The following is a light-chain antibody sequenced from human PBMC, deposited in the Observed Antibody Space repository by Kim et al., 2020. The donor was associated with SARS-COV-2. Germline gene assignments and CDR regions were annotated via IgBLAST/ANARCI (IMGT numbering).Light chain of an antibody. Sequence: SPGERDTLSCRASQSVSTYLAWYQQKPGLAPRLLIYGASNRATGIPDRFSGSGSGTDFNLTISSLEPEDSAVYFCHQRANWPPWTFGQGTKVDIK. CDR1: QSVSTY. J-gene: IGKJ1*01. CDR2: GAS. V-gene: IGKV3-11*01. CDR3: HQRANWPPWT.